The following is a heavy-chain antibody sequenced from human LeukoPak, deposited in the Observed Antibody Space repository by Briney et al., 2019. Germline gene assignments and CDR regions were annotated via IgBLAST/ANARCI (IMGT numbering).Heavy chain of an antibody. J-gene: IGHJ4*02. D-gene: IGHD3-10*01. CDR3: ARDKGSGSSIDY. Sequence: ASVKVSCKASGYNFNAYYINWVRQAPGQGLEWMGWINPNSGGTDYAQKFQGRVTVTRDTSINTAYMELSRLTSDDTAVYYCARDKGSGSSIDYWGQGTLVTVSS. V-gene: IGHV1-2*02. CDR2: INPNSGGT. CDR1: GYNFNAYY.